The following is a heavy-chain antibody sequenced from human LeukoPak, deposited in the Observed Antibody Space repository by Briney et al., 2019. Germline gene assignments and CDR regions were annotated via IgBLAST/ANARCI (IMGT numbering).Heavy chain of an antibody. CDR1: GFTFSSYA. Sequence: GRSLRLSCAASGFTFSSYAMHWVRQAPGKGLEWVAVISYDGSNKYYADSVKGRFTISRDNSKNTLYLQMNSLRAEDTAVYYCARDRVDTAMVIFTYWGQGTLVTVSS. J-gene: IGHJ4*02. D-gene: IGHD5-18*01. CDR3: ARDRVDTAMVIFTY. CDR2: ISYDGSNK. V-gene: IGHV3-30-3*01.